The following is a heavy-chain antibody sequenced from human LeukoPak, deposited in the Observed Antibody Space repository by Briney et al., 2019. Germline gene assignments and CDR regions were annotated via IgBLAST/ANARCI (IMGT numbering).Heavy chain of an antibody. J-gene: IGHJ5*02. V-gene: IGHV3-30*04. CDR1: GFTFRSHT. Sequence: GGSLRLSCAASGFTFRSHTMHWARQAPGKGLEWVAVISSDGGTQYYAESVKGRFTVSRDNSKNTLDLQMNSLKTGDTAVYYCARDQDFHDSPTYYSPYHWFDTWGQGTLVIVSS. CDR2: ISSDGGTQ. D-gene: IGHD3-22*01. CDR3: ARDQDFHDSPTYYSPYHWFDT.